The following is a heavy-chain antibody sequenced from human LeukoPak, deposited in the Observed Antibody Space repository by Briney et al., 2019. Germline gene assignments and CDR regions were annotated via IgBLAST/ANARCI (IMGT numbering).Heavy chain of an antibody. V-gene: IGHV4-34*01. CDR1: GGSFSGYY. D-gene: IGHD5-24*01. Sequence: SETLSLTCAVYGGSFSGYYWSWIRQPPGKGLEWIGEINHSGSTNYNTSLKSRVTISLDTSKNQFSLKLSSVTAADTAVYYCARYRRDGYSAAFDIWGQGTMVTVSS. J-gene: IGHJ3*02. CDR3: ARYRRDGYSAAFDI. CDR2: INHSGST.